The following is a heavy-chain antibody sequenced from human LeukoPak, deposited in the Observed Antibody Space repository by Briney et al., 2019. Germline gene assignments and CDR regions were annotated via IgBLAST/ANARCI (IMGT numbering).Heavy chain of an antibody. CDR2: IYYSGST. V-gene: IGHV4-30-4*08. CDR3: AREGLRDFWSGQTH. D-gene: IGHD3-3*01. Sequence: SETLSLTCTVSGGSISSGDYYWSWIRQPPGKGLEWIGYIYYSGSTYYNPPLKSRVTISVDTSKNQFSLKLSSVTAADTAVYYCAREGLRDFWSGQTHWGQGTLVTVSS. CDR1: GGSISSGDYY. J-gene: IGHJ4*02.